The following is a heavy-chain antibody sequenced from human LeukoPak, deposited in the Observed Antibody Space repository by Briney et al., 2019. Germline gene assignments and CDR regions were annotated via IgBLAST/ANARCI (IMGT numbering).Heavy chain of an antibody. CDR2: IYTSGST. Sequence: DPSQTLSLTCTVSGGSISSYYWSWIRQTARKRLEWIGRIYTSGSTNYNPSLKSRVTMSVDTSKNQFSLKLSSVTAADTAVYYCARDLDSSGWYFGAGGDAFDIWGQGTIVTVSS. D-gene: IGHD6-19*01. CDR1: GGSISSYY. J-gene: IGHJ3*02. V-gene: IGHV4-4*07. CDR3: ARDLDSSGWYFGAGGDAFDI.